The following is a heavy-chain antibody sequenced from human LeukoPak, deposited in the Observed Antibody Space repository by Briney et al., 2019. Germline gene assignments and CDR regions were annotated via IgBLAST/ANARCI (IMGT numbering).Heavy chain of an antibody. J-gene: IGHJ4*02. D-gene: IGHD3-10*01. CDR3: ARGGKTMVRGLISPADY. CDR1: GGSFSGYY. CDR2: INHSGST. Sequence: SETLSLTCAVYGGSFSGYYWSWIRQPPGKGLEWIGEINHSGSTNYNPSLKSRVTISVDTSKNQFSLKLSSVTAADTAVYYCARGGKTMVRGLISPADYWGQGTLSPSPQ. V-gene: IGHV4-34*01.